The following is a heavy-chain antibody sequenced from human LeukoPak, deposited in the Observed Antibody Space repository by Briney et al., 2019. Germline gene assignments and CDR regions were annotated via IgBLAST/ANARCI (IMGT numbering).Heavy chain of an antibody. CDR1: GFTFTNAW. CDR3: AAGNGYSDFDY. CDR2: IKSKANGGTT. J-gene: IGHJ4*02. V-gene: IGHV3-15*01. D-gene: IGHD3-22*01. Sequence: GGSLRLSCAASGFTFTNAWMSWVRQAPGKGLEWVGRIKSKANGGTTDYAAPVKGRFTTSRDDSKNTLYLQMNSLKTEDTAVYYCAAGNGYSDFDYWGQGTLVTVSS.